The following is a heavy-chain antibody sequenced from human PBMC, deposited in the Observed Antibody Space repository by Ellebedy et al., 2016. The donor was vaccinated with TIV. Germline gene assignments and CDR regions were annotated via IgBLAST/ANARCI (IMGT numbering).Heavy chain of an antibody. J-gene: IGHJ3*02. D-gene: IGHD3-22*01. CDR2: IKSKADGGTT. V-gene: IGHV3-15*07. CDR1: GFTFSNAW. Sequence: PGGSLRLSCAASGFTFSNAWMNWVRQAPGKGLEGVGRIKSKADGGTTDYAGPVKGRFNISRDDSKNTLYLQINSLNTVDTAVYYCTTTMYYYDSGGYPTGDVLDIWGQGTIVTVSS. CDR3: TTTMYYYDSGGYPTGDVLDI.